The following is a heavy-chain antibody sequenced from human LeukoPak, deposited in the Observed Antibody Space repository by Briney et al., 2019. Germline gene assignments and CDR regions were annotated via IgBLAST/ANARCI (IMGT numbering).Heavy chain of an antibody. Sequence: SETLSLTCTVSGGSISSYYWSWIRQPAGKGLEWIGRIYTSGSTNYNPSLKSRVTISVDTSKNQFSLKLSSVTAADTAVYYCARATKRASYYDSRRGYFDYWGQGTQVTVSS. D-gene: IGHD3-22*01. CDR1: GGSISSYY. CDR2: IYTSGST. V-gene: IGHV4-4*07. J-gene: IGHJ4*02. CDR3: ARATKRASYYDSRRGYFDY.